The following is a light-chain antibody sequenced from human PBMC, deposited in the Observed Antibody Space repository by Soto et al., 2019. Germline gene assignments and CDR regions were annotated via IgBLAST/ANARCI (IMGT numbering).Light chain of an antibody. J-gene: IGLJ1*01. V-gene: IGLV2-14*01. CDR2: YVR. Sequence: QSALTQPASVSGSPGQSISISCTGTNRDVGGYNHVSWYQQHPGKAPKLLIYYVRHRPSGVSSRFSGSKSGNTASLTISGLQAEDEADYYCSSYGGTTTPFSLGTGTKVTVL. CDR1: NRDVGGYNH. CDR3: SSYGGTTTPFS.